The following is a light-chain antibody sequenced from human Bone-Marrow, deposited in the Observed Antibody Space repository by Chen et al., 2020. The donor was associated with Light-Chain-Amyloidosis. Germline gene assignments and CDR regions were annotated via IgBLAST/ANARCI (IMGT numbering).Light chain of an antibody. CDR1: NIGSTS. J-gene: IGLJ3*02. CDR3: QVWDRSSDRPV. Sequence: SYVLTQPSSVSVAPGQTATIACGGNNIGSTSVHWYQQKPGQAPLLVVYDDSDRPSGIPERFSGSNSGNTATLTISRVEAGDEADYYCQVWDRSSDRPVFGGGTKLTVL. CDR2: DDS. V-gene: IGLV3-21*02.